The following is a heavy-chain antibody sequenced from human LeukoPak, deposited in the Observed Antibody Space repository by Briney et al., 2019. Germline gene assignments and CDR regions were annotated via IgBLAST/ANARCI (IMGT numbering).Heavy chain of an antibody. D-gene: IGHD2-8*01. CDR3: SRENGAFSPFGY. CDR1: GGSISNTNW. V-gene: IGHV4-4*02. Sequence: SGTLSLTCGVSGGSISNTNWWSWVRQPPGQGLEWIGEISLTGLTHYNPSLESRVTVSLGKSKNQLSLNLTSGTAADTAVYYCSRENGAFSPFGYWGQGILVTV. J-gene: IGHJ4*02. CDR2: ISLTGLT.